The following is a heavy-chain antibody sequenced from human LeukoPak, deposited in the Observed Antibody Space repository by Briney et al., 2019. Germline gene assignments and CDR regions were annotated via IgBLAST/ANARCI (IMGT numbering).Heavy chain of an antibody. CDR1: GGSINSRSHY. CDR3: AYGGNSAADY. D-gene: IGHD4-23*01. Sequence: SETLSLTCTVSGGSINSRSHYWGWIRQPPGKGLEWIGTIYYSGNTYYNPSLKSRVTMSVDTSKNQFSLKLRSVTAPDTAVYYCAYGGNSAADYWGQGTLVTVSS. CDR2: IYYSGNT. J-gene: IGHJ4*02. V-gene: IGHV4-39*01.